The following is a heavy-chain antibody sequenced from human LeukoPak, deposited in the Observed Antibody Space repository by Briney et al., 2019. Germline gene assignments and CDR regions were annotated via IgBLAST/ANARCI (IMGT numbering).Heavy chain of an antibody. CDR1: GFTFSSYS. V-gene: IGHV3-7*01. Sequence: PGGSLRLSCAASGFTFSSYSMNWVRQAPGKGLEWVANIKEDGSETYYVDSLRGRFTISRDNVKNSLYLQINSLRVEDTAVYYCGRDSFETDIDYWGQGTLVTVSS. D-gene: IGHD1-14*01. CDR3: GRDSFETDIDY. CDR2: IKEDGSET. J-gene: IGHJ4*02.